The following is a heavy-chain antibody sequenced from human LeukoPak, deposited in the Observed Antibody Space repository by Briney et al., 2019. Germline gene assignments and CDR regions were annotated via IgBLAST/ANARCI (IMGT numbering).Heavy chain of an antibody. V-gene: IGHV3-33*06. CDR1: GFTFSSYG. J-gene: IGHJ5*02. CDR3: AKDGYFDWSRSWFDP. CDR2: IWYDGSNK. D-gene: IGHD3-9*01. Sequence: PGRSLRLSCAASGFTFSSYGMHWVRQAPGKGLEWVAVIWYDGSNKYYADSVKGRFTISRDNSKNTLYLQMNSLRAEDTAVYYCAKDGYFDWSRSWFDPWGQGTLVTVSS.